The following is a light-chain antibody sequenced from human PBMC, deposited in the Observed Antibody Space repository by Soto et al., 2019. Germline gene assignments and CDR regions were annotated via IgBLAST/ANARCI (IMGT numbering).Light chain of an antibody. J-gene: IGKJ1*01. V-gene: IGKV1-5*01. CDR1: QSMSSW. CDR2: DAS. Sequence: IQMTHSPSPLSASVENRVTISGRASQSMSSWLAWYQQKPGKAPKLLIYDASSLESGVPSRFSGSGSGTEFTLTISSLQPDDFATYYCQQYNSYPWTFGQGTKVDIK. CDR3: QQYNSYPWT.